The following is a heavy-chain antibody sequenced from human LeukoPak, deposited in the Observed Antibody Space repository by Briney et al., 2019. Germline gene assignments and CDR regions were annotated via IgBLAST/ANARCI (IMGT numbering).Heavy chain of an antibody. CDR3: AKDPLANHYFDY. Sequence: GGSLRLSCAASGFTFDDYTMHWVRQAPGKGLEWVSLISWDGVSTYYADSVKGRFTISRDNSKNSLYLQMNSLRTEDTALYYCAKDPLANHYFDYWGQGALVTVSS. CDR1: GFTFDDYT. V-gene: IGHV3-43*01. J-gene: IGHJ4*02. CDR2: ISWDGVST. D-gene: IGHD3-3*02.